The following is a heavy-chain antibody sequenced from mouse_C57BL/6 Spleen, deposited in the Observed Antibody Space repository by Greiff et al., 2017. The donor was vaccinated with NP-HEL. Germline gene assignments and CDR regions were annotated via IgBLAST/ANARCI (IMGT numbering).Heavy chain of an antibody. CDR2: IDPSDSET. CDR1: GYTFTSYW. D-gene: IGHD2-4*01. Sequence: QVQLQQSGAELVRPGSSVKLSCKASGYTFTSYWMHWVKQRPIQGLEWIGNIDPSDSETHYNQKFKDKATLTVDKSSSTAYMQLSSLTSEDSAVYYCARSAYYDHDFDDWGQGTTLTVAS. V-gene: IGHV1-52*01. J-gene: IGHJ2*01. CDR3: ARSAYYDHDFDD.